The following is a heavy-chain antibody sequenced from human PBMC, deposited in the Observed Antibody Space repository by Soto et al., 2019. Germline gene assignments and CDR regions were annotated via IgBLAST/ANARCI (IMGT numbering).Heavy chain of an antibody. D-gene: IGHD3-16*01. V-gene: IGHV4-31*11. Sequence: QVQLQESGPGLVKPSQPLSLTCAVSGGSIRSGGYYWTWMRQHPGKGLEWIGYIHYSGTTHYNPSLKSRTTISVDASKNSFSLNLTSVTAADTATYFCARGRVGLREPIDPSDLGGQGTMVVVSS. J-gene: IGHJ3*01. CDR1: GGSIRSGGYY. CDR2: IHYSGTT. CDR3: ARGRVGLREPIDPSDL.